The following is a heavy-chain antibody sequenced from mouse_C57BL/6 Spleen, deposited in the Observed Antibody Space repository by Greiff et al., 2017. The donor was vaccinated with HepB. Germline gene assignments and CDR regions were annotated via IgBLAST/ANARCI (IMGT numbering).Heavy chain of an antibody. CDR2: IDPENGDT. J-gene: IGHJ3*01. CDR1: GFNIKDDY. CDR3: TKGGENYGSSFLAWFAY. D-gene: IGHD1-1*01. Sequence: EVQLQQSGAELVRPGASVKLSCTASGFNIKDDYMHWVKQRPEQGLEWIGWIDPENGDTEYASKFQGKATITADTSSNTAYLPLSSLTSEDTAFYYCTKGGENYGSSFLAWFAYWGQGTLVTVSA. V-gene: IGHV14-4*01.